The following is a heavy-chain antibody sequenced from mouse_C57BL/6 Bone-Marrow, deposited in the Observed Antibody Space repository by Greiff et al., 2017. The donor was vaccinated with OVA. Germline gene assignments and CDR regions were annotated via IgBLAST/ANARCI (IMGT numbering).Heavy chain of an antibody. J-gene: IGHJ2*01. CDR1: GYTFTSYG. CDR2: IYPRSGNT. Sequence: LQLQQSGAELARPGASVKLSCKASGYTFTSYGISWVKQRTGQGLEWIGEIYPRSGNTYYNEKFKGKATLTADKSSSTAYMELRSLTSEDSAVYFCARWNGYDLYFDYWGQGTTLTVSS. D-gene: IGHD2-2*01. CDR3: ARWNGYDLYFDY. V-gene: IGHV1-81*01.